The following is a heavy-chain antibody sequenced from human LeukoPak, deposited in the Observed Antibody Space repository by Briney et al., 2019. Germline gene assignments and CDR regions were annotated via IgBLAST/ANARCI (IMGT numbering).Heavy chain of an antibody. D-gene: IGHD4-11*01. J-gene: IGHJ4*02. CDR1: GYTFRGNY. CDR2: IDANNGDT. CDR3: ARDPSSVTLYFFDY. V-gene: IGHV1-2*02. Sequence: EASVNVSRKASGYTFRGNYIHWLRQAPGQGLEWMGWIDANNGDTKSAQKFQGRVTMSRDTSISTAYMDLSSLSPDDAAVYYCARDPSSVTLYFFDYWGQGTLVTVSS.